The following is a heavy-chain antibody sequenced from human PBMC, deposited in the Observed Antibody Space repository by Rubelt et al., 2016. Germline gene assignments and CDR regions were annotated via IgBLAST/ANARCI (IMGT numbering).Heavy chain of an antibody. CDR2: ISGSGGST. D-gene: IGHD3-22*01. Sequence: GGGLVQPGGSLRLSCAASGFTFSGYAMSWVRQAPGKGLEWVSAISGSGGSTYYADSVKGRFTISRDNPKNTLYLQMNSLRAEDTAVYYCANDYDSSGYYGGLDYWGQGTLVTVSS. CDR3: ANDYDSSGYYGGLDY. CDR1: GFTFSGYA. V-gene: IGHV3-23*01. J-gene: IGHJ4*02.